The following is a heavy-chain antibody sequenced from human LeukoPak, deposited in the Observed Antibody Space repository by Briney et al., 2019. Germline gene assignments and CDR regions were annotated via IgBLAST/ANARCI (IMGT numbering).Heavy chain of an antibody. D-gene: IGHD6-19*01. J-gene: IGHJ4*02. Sequence: SESLSLTCTVSGGSISSYYWSWIRQSPGKGLEWIGHIYYSGSTKYNPSLKSRVTISVDTSENQFSLKLNSVTAADTAVYYCARDRSSWGYFFDYWGQGTLVTVSS. CDR2: IYYSGST. V-gene: IGHV4-59*01. CDR3: ARDRSSWGYFFDY. CDR1: GGSISSYY.